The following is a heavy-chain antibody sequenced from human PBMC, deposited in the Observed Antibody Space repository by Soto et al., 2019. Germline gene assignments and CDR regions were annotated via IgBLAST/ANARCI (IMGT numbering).Heavy chain of an antibody. V-gene: IGHV3-21*01. CDR2: ISSSSSYI. D-gene: IGHD2-15*01. J-gene: IGHJ4*02. Sequence: EVQLVESGGGLVKPGGSLRLSCAASGFTFSSYSMNWVRQAPGKGLEWVSSISSSSSYINYADSVKGRFTISRDNAKNSLYLQMNSLRAEDTAVYYCTYCSGGSCYSTHWGQGTLVTVSS. CDR3: TYCSGGSCYSTH. CDR1: GFTFSSYS.